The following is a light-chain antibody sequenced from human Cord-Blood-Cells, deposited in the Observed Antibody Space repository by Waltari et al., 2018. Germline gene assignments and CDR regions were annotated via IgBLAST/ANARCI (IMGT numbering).Light chain of an antibody. CDR3: QQYYSYPRT. CDR1: QCISSY. J-gene: IGKJ1*01. Sequence: AIRLTQTQSSFSASTGDRVTITCRASQCISSYLAWYQQKPGKAPKLLIYSASTLQSGVPSRFSGSGSGTDFTLTISCLQSEDFATYYCQQYYSYPRTFGQGTKVEIK. V-gene: IGKV1-8*01. CDR2: SAS.